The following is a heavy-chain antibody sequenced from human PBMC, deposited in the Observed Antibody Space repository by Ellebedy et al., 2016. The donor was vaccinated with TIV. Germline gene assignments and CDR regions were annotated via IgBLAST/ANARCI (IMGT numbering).Heavy chain of an antibody. CDR3: ARDHPLGIENFDY. V-gene: IGHV3-74*01. CDR1: GFTFSSYW. J-gene: IGHJ4*02. Sequence: ESLKISCAASGFTFSSYWMHWVRQAPGKGLVWVSRINSDGSSTSYADSVKGRFTISRDNAKNTLYLQMNSLRAEETAVYYCARDHPLGIENFDYWGQGTLVTVSS. D-gene: IGHD7-27*01. CDR2: INSDGSST.